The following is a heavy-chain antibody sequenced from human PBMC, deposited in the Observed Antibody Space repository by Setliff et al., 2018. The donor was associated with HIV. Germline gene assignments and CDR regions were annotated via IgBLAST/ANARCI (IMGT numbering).Heavy chain of an antibody. D-gene: IGHD6-13*01. J-gene: IGHJ2*01. CDR3: ARERGIGAAGTGGYLDL. CDR1: EFTFSNYA. V-gene: IGHV3-30*04. Sequence: GGSLRLSCAASEFTFSNYAVHGVRQAPGKGLEWGAVISFDGTDTYCTDSVKGRFTISRDNSKNTLYLQMNSLRVEDTAVYYCARERGIGAAGTGGYLDLWGRGTLVTVSS. CDR2: ISFDGTDT.